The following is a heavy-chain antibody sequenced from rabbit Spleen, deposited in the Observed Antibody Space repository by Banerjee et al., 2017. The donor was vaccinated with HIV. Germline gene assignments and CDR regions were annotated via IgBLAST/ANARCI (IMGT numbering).Heavy chain of an antibody. V-gene: IGHV1S45*01. CDR1: GFSFSSSYY. CDR3: ARDAGAGDYIDVYFNL. CDR2: IYAGSSGST. J-gene: IGHJ4*01. Sequence: QEQLEESGGDLVKPEGSLTLTCTASGFSFSSSYYMCWVRQAPGKGLECIACIYAGSSGSTWYASWAKGRFTISKPSSTTVTLQMTSLTAADTATYFCARDAGAGDYIDVYFNLWGQGTLVTVS. D-gene: IGHD1-1*01.